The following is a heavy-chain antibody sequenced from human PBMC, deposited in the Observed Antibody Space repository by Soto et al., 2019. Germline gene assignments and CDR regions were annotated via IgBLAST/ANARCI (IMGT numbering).Heavy chain of an antibody. CDR3: VKMGGYGSGRYYKGVVYYYDYMDV. D-gene: IGHD3-10*01. V-gene: IGHV3-23*01. J-gene: IGHJ6*03. CDR1: GFTFSSYA. Sequence: EVQLLESGGGLVQPGGSLRLSCAASGFTFSSYAMRWVRQTQGKGLEWVSASSGSGGSTYYEGSVKGRFTISRDNSKNTLYLQMNSLRAEDTAVYYFVKMGGYGSGRYYKGVVYYYDYMDVWGKGTTVTVSS. CDR2: SSGSGGST.